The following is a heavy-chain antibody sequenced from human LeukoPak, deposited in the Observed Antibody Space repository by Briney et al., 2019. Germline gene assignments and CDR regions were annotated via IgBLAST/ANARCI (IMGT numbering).Heavy chain of an antibody. V-gene: IGHV4-39*07. J-gene: IGHJ4*02. CDR3: ARVPADRHYFDY. D-gene: IGHD3-16*02. CDR1: GGSISSSSYY. CDR2: IYYSGNT. Sequence: SETLSLTCTVSGGSISSSSYYWGWIRQPPGKGLEWIGSIYYSGNTYYNPSLKSRVTISVDTSKNQFSLKLSSVTAADTAVYYCARVPADRHYFDYWGQGALVTVSS.